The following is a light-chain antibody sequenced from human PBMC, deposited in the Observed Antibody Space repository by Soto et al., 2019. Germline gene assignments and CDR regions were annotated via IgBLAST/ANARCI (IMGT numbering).Light chain of an antibody. CDR1: SSDVGSYNL. CDR2: EVD. J-gene: IGLJ3*02. Sequence: QSVLTQPASVSGSPGQSITISCTGTSSDVGSYNLVSWYQHYPDKAPKVIIYEVDKRPSGVSNRFSGSKSGHTASLTVSGLQAKDEADYYCCSRTSGGVSWVFGGGTKLTVL. CDR3: CSRTSGGVSWV. V-gene: IGLV2-23*02.